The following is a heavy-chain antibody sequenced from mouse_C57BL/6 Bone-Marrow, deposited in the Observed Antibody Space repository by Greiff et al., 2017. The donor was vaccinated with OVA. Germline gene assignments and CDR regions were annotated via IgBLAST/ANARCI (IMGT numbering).Heavy chain of an antibody. D-gene: IGHD3-2*02. CDR1: GYTFTSYW. CDR2: IHPNSGST. CDR3: ARDSSGYGFAY. V-gene: IGHV1-64*01. J-gene: IGHJ3*01. Sequence: QVQLQQPGAELVKPGASVKLSCKASGYTFTSYWMHWVKQRPGQGLEWIGMIHPNSGSTNYNEKFKSKATLTVDKSSSTAYMQLSSLTSEDSAVDYCARDSSGYGFAYWGQGTLVTVSA.